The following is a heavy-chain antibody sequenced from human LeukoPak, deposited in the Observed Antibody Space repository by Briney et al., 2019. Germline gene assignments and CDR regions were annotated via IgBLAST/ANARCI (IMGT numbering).Heavy chain of an antibody. D-gene: IGHD6-19*01. J-gene: IGHJ4*02. CDR1: GGSFSGYY. CDR2: INHSGST. V-gene: IGHV4-34*01. CDR3: ARDIFSPSSGWTLGYFDY. Sequence: PSETLSLTCAVHGGSFSGYYWSWIRQPPGKGLEWIGEINHSGSTNYNPSLKSRVTISVDTSKSQFSLKLSSVTAADTAVYYCARDIFSPSSGWTLGYFDYWGQGTLVTVSS.